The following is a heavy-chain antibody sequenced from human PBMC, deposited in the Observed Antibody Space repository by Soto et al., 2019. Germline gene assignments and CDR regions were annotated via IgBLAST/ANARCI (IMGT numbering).Heavy chain of an antibody. V-gene: IGHV4-39*01. CDR3: ARLQWLAQKALYFDY. CDR1: GGSISSSSYY. D-gene: IGHD6-19*01. J-gene: IGHJ4*02. CDR2: IYYSGST. Sequence: QLQLQESGPGLVKPSETLSLTCTVSGGSISSSSYYWGWIRQPPGKGLEWIGSIYYSGSTYYNPSLKSRVTISVDTSKNQFSLKLSSVTAADTAVYYCARLQWLAQKALYFDYWGQGTLVTVSS.